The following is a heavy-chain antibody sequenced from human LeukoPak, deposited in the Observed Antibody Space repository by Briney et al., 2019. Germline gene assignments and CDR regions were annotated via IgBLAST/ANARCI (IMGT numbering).Heavy chain of an antibody. J-gene: IGHJ4*02. CDR3: ALDSSGYMFFGMN. V-gene: IGHV3-23*01. CDR1: GFTFSSYA. Sequence: QTGGSLRLSCAASGFTFSSYAMSWVRQAPGKGLEWVSAISGSGGSTYYADSVKGRFTISRDNSKNTLYLQMNSLRAEDTAVYYCALDSSGYMFFGMNWGQGTLVTVSS. D-gene: IGHD3-22*01. CDR2: ISGSGGST.